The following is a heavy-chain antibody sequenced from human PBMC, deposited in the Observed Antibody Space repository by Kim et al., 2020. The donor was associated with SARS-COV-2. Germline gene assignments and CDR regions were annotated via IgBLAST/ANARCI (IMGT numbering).Heavy chain of an antibody. D-gene: IGHD3-22*01. J-gene: IGHJ4*01. CDR1: GVSVSSDSYY. CDR3: ARVPFKFDSSVSSSYFDS. CDR2: IYNSGST. Sequence: SETLSLTCAVSGVSVSSDSYYWTWIRQPPGKGLVWIGNIYNSGSTKYNPSLESRVAITVDTSKNQFSLKLTSVTAADTAVFFCARVPFKFDSSVSSSYFDSWGQGTVVTVSS. V-gene: IGHV4-61*01.